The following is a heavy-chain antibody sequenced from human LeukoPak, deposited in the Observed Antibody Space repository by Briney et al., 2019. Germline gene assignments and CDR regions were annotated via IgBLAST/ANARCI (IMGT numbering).Heavy chain of an antibody. CDR2: IYSAGST. Sequence: PSETLSLTCAVSGGSTSSFYWSWIRQPPGKGLEWIGYIYSAGSTYYSPSLKSRLTISIDTSKNQFSLELRSVTSADTAVYYCARGRSAYFQHWGQGTLVTVSS. CDR1: GGSTSSFY. V-gene: IGHV4-4*09. CDR3: ARGRSAYFQH. J-gene: IGHJ1*01.